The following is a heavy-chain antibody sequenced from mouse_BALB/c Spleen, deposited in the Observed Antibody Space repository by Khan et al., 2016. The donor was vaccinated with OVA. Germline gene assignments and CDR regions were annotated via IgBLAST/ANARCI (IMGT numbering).Heavy chain of an antibody. CDR2: ISYSGST. J-gene: IGHJ2*01. Sequence: VQLKQSGPGLVKPSQSLSLTCTVTGYSITSGYGWNWIRQFPGNKLEWMGYISYSGSTNYNPSLKSRISITRDTSKYQFFLQLNSVTTEYTATYYCARTARIKYWGQGTTLTGSA. V-gene: IGHV3-2*02. CDR1: GYSITSGYG. CDR3: ARTARIKY. D-gene: IGHD1-2*01.